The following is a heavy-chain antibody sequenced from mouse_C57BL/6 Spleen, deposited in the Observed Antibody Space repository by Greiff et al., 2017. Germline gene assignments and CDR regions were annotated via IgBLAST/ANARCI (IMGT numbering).Heavy chain of an antibody. D-gene: IGHD1-1*01. V-gene: IGHV1-54*01. CDR3: ARSGLRSFAY. CDR2: INPGSGGT. CDR1: GYAFTNYL. Sequence: VQLQESGAELVRPGTSVKVSCKASGYAFTNYLIEWVKQRPGQGLEWIGVINPGSGGTNYNEKFKGKATLTADKSSSTAYMQLSSLTSEDSAVYFCARSGLRSFAYWGQGTLVTVSA. J-gene: IGHJ3*01.